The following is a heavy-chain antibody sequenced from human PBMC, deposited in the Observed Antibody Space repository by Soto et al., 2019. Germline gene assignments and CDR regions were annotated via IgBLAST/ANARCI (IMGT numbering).Heavy chain of an antibody. V-gene: IGHV3-53*01. CDR2: VYSGGAT. J-gene: IGHJ4*02. Sequence: GGGLIQPGTSLTLSCAASGFSVSRNYMTWVRQAPGKGLEWVSFVYSGGATFYADSVKGRFILSRDDSQNTMYLQMNNLRADDTAVYYCARVPGRLWGRGTLVTVAS. D-gene: IGHD3-10*01. CDR1: GFSVSRNY. CDR3: ARVPGRL.